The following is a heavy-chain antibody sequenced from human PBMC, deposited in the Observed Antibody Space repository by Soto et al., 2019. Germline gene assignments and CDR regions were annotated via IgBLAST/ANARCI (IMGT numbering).Heavy chain of an antibody. CDR1: GGSISSYY. D-gene: IGHD4-17*01. J-gene: IGHJ4*02. CDR2: IYYSGST. V-gene: IGHV4-59*08. Sequence: QVQLQESGPGLVKPSETLSLTCTVSGGSISSYYWSWIRQPPGQGLGWIGHIYYSGSTNYNPSLKRRVTTSVDTSENQLSLKLSSVAAADTAVYYCARRYGYYFDYWGQGALVTVSS. CDR3: ARRYGYYFDY.